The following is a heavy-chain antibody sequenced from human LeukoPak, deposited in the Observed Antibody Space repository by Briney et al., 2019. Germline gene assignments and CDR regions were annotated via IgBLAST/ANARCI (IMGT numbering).Heavy chain of an antibody. D-gene: IGHD2-15*01. V-gene: IGHV3-23*01. J-gene: IGHJ3*02. CDR1: GFTFSSYA. Sequence: PGGSLRLSCAASGFTFSSYAMTWVRQAPGKGLEWVSAISGSGGSTYYADSVKGRFTISRDNSKYTLYLQVSSLRAEDTAVYYCAKTLSAYCTGGSCFDAFDIWGQGTMVTVSS. CDR2: ISGSGGST. CDR3: AKTLSAYCTGGSCFDAFDI.